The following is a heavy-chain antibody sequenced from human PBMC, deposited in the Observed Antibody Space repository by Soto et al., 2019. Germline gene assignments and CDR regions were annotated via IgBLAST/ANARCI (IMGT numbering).Heavy chain of an antibody. J-gene: IGHJ5*02. CDR1: GYTFTSYG. D-gene: IGHD3-22*01. V-gene: IGHV1-18*01. Sequence: ASVKVSCKASGYTFTSYGISWVRQAPGQGLEWIGWISAYNGNKNYAQKLQGRVTMTTDTSTSTAYMELRSLRFDDTAVYYCARVKTSGYHNWFDPWGQGTLVT. CDR2: ISAYNGNK. CDR3: ARVKTSGYHNWFDP.